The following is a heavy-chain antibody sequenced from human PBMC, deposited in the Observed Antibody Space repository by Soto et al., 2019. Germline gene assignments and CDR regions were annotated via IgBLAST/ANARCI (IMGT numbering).Heavy chain of an antibody. V-gene: IGHV1-18*01. D-gene: IGHD3-9*01. CDR2: ISAYNGNT. CDR1: GYTFTSYG. CDR3: ARERYFDWLPPPLVDYYYYYGMDV. Sequence: ASVKVSCKASGYTFTSYGISWVRQAPGQGLEWMGWISAYNGNTNYAQKLQGRVTMTTDTSTSTAYMELRSLRSDDTAVYYCARERYFDWLPPPLVDYYYYYGMDVWGQGTTVTVSS. J-gene: IGHJ6*02.